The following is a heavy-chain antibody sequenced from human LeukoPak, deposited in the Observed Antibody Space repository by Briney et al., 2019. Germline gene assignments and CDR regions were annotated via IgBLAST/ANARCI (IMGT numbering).Heavy chain of an antibody. Sequence: GSLRLSCAASGFTFSSYAMSWVRQAPGKGLEWVSAISGSGDSAYYADSVKGRFTISRDNSKNTLYLQMNSLRAEDTAVYYCAMVDTAMVYFDYWGQGTLVTVSS. CDR3: AMVDTAMVYFDY. CDR1: GFTFSSYA. J-gene: IGHJ4*02. D-gene: IGHD5-18*01. V-gene: IGHV3-23*01. CDR2: ISGSGDSA.